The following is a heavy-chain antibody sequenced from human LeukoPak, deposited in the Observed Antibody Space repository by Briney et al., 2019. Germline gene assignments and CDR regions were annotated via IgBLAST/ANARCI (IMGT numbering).Heavy chain of an antibody. J-gene: IGHJ4*02. Sequence: SETLSLTRAVYGGSFSGYYWSWIRQPPGKGLEWIGEINHSGSTNYNPSLKSRVTISVDTSKNQFSLKLSSVTAADTAVYYCARDGGSYQASHFDYWGQGTLVTVSS. V-gene: IGHV4-34*01. CDR1: GGSFSGYY. CDR2: INHSGST. CDR3: ARDGGSYQASHFDY. D-gene: IGHD1-26*01.